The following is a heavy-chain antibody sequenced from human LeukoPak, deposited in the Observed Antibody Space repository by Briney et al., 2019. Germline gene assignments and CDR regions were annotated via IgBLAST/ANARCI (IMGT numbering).Heavy chain of an antibody. V-gene: IGHV1-2*02. Sequence: VASVKVSCKASGYTFTDYHIHWVRQAPGQGLEWMGWINPNTGGTNYAQNFQGRVTMTRDTSITTSYMELSSLLSDDTALYYCARGGHGHTQNDYSGQGTLVTVSS. CDR2: INPNTGGT. CDR1: GYTFTDYH. J-gene: IGHJ4*02. CDR3: ARGGHGHTQNDY. D-gene: IGHD5-24*01.